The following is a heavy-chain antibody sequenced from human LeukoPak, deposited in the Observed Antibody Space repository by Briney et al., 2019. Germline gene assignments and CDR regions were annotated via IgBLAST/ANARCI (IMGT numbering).Heavy chain of an antibody. Sequence: GGSLRLSCAASGFSFDAFAMHWVRQAPGKGLEWVSGISWNNDNIGYADSVKGRFTISRDNAKNSLYLQMNGLRADDTALYYCAKDLQMGSSPKFYYGMDVWGQGTTVTVSS. CDR3: AKDLQMGSSPKFYYGMDV. J-gene: IGHJ6*02. CDR2: ISWNNDNI. D-gene: IGHD2-8*01. V-gene: IGHV3-9*01. CDR1: GFSFDAFA.